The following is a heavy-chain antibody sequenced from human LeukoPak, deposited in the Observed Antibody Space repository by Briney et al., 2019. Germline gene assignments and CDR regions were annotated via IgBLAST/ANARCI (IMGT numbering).Heavy chain of an antibody. D-gene: IGHD3-9*01. CDR2: IYSGGST. V-gene: IGHV3-53*01. Sequence: GGSLRLSCAASGFTVSSNYMGWVRQAPGKGLEWVSFIYSGGSTYYADSVKGRFTISRDNSKNTLYLQMNSLRAEDTAVYYCARGKLTGSYAFDIWGQGTMVTVSS. CDR3: ARGKLTGSYAFDI. CDR1: GFTVSSNY. J-gene: IGHJ3*02.